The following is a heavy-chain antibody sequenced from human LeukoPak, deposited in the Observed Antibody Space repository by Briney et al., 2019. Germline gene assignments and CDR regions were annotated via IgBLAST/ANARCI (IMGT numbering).Heavy chain of an antibody. CDR1: GYTFTSYG. CDR3: ARDGGYCSSTSCYTNPFDY. V-gene: IGHV1-18*01. CDR2: ISAYNGNT. D-gene: IGHD2-2*02. J-gene: IGHJ4*02. Sequence: ASVKVSCKASGYTFTSYGISWVRQAPGQGLEWMGWISAYNGNTNYAQKLHGRVTMTTDTSTSTAYMELRSLRSDDTAVYYCARDGGYCSSTSCYTNPFDYWGQGTLVTVSS.